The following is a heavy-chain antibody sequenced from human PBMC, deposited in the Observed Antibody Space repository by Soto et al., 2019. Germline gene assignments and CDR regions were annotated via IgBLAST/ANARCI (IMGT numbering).Heavy chain of an antibody. Sequence: ASVKVSCKASGYTFTSYGISWVRQAPGQGLEWMGWISAYNGNTNYAQKLQGRATMTTDTSTSTAYMELRSLRSDDTAVYYCARDPSSSSQVYNWFDPWGQGTLVTVSS. J-gene: IGHJ5*02. D-gene: IGHD6-13*01. CDR1: GYTFTSYG. V-gene: IGHV1-18*01. CDR2: ISAYNGNT. CDR3: ARDPSSSSQVYNWFDP.